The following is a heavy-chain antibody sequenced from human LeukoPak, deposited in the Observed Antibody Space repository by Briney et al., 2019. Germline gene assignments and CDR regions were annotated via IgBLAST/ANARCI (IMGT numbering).Heavy chain of an antibody. J-gene: IGHJ4*02. V-gene: IGHV4-61*02. Sequence: SETLSLTCTVSGGSISSGSYYWSWIRQPAGKGLEWIGRIYTSVSTNYNPSLKSRVTISVDTSKNQFSLKLSSVTAADTAVYYCARQYSSFGSGYWGQGTLVTVSS. CDR3: ARQYSSFGSGY. D-gene: IGHD6-6*01. CDR2: IYTSVST. CDR1: GGSISSGSYY.